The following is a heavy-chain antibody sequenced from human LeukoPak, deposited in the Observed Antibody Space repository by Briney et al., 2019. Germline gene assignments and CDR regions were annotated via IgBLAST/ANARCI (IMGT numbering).Heavy chain of an antibody. CDR3: ARITVVTGYYFDY. J-gene: IGHJ4*02. Sequence: SETLSLTCTVSGGSISSSSYYWGWIRQPPGKGLEWIGSIYYSGSTYYNPSLKSRVTISVDTSKNQFSLRLSSVTAADTAVYYCARITVVTGYYFDYWGQGTLVTVSS. V-gene: IGHV4-39*01. D-gene: IGHD2-15*01. CDR1: GGSISSSSYY. CDR2: IYYSGST.